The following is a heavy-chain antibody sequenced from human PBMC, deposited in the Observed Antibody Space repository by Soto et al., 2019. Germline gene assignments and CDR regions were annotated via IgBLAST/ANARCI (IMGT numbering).Heavy chain of an antibody. J-gene: IGHJ4*02. CDR1: GFTFSTYG. Sequence: QVQLVESGGGVVQPGRSLRLSCAASGFTFSTYGMHWVRQAPGKGLEWVAVIWYDGTKKYYADSVKGRFTISRDNSMNTLYLQMSSLRAEDTAVYYCARGCTSCNTDYWGQGTLVTVSS. D-gene: IGHD2-2*02. CDR2: IWYDGTKK. CDR3: ARGCTSCNTDY. V-gene: IGHV3-33*01.